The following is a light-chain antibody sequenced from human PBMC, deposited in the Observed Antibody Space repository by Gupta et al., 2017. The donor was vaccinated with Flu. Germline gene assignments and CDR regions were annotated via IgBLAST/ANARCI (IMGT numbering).Light chain of an antibody. CDR1: QSVLYSSNNKNY. Sequence: DFVMTQSPDSLAMSVGERAAINCKSSQSVLYSSNNKNYLAWYQQKPGQPPKLLISWASTRESGVPDRFSGSGSGTDFTLTISSLQAEDVAVYFCQQDYRTPPTFGGGTKVEIK. CDR2: WAS. CDR3: QQDYRTPPT. V-gene: IGKV4-1*01. J-gene: IGKJ4*01.